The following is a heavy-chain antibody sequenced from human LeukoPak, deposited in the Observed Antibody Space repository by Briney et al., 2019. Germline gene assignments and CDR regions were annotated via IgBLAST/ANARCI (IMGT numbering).Heavy chain of an antibody. CDR3: ARGALDSSDFYYFDF. V-gene: IGHV4-4*07. J-gene: IGHJ4*02. CDR2: IYTDGST. Sequence: SETLSLTCTVSGGSISSYSWTWIRQPAGKGLEYIGHIYTDGSTNYKPSLKSRLTMSVDTSKNQFSLKLSSVTAADTAVYYCARGALDSSDFYYFDFWDQGTLVTVSS. CDR1: GGSISSYS. D-gene: IGHD3-22*01.